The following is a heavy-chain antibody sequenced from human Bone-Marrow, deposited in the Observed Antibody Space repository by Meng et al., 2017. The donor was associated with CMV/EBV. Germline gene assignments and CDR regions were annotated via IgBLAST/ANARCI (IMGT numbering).Heavy chain of an antibody. J-gene: IGHJ6*02. CDR2: INSDGSST. Sequence: GESLKISCAASGFTFSSYWMHWVRQAPGKGLVWVSRINSDGSSTSYADSVKGRFTISRDNAKNSLYLQMNSLRAEDTAVYYCARVPEGSGWSYYYYGMDVWGQGTTVTVSS. D-gene: IGHD6-19*01. CDR3: ARVPEGSGWSYYYYGMDV. CDR1: GFTFSSYW. V-gene: IGHV3-74*01.